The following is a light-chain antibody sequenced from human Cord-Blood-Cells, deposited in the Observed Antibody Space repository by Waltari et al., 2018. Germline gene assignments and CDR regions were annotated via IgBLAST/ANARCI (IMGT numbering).Light chain of an antibody. CDR2: AAS. J-gene: IGKJ2*01. CDR1: QSINSY. CDR3: QQSYSTPYT. Sequence: DIQMTQSTSSLSASVGDRVTITCRASQSINSYLNWYQQKPGKAPKLLIYAASSLQSGVPSRFSGSGSGTDFTLTISSLQPEDFATYYCQQSYSTPYTFGQGTKLEIK. V-gene: IGKV1-39*01.